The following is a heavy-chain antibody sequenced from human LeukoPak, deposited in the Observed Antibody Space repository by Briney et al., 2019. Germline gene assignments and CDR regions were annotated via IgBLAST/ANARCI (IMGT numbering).Heavy chain of an antibody. J-gene: IGHJ4*02. CDR3: ARLDRTMGTIES. V-gene: IGHV4-39*01. CDR2: IFYSGST. CDR1: DGSIYSSSYY. Sequence: SETLSLTYNVFDGSIYSSSYYWAWIRQRPGKGLEWIGSIFYSGSTYYNPSLKSRVTISVDTSKNQFSLKLTSVTVADTAVYYCARLDRTMGTIESWGQGTLVTVSS. D-gene: IGHD5-18*01.